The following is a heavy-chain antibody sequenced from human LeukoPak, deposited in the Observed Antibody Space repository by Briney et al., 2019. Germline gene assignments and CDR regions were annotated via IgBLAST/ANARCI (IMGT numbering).Heavy chain of an antibody. CDR3: AKSGLYCSSTSCQPGYFQH. D-gene: IGHD2-2*01. V-gene: IGHV3-23*01. Sequence: GGSLRLSCAASGFTFSGYAMSWVRQAPGNGLEWVSAISGSGGSTYYADSVKGRFTISRDNSKNTLYLQMNSLRAEDTAVYYCAKSGLYCSSTSCQPGYFQHWGQGTLVTVSS. CDR2: ISGSGGST. CDR1: GFTFSGYA. J-gene: IGHJ1*01.